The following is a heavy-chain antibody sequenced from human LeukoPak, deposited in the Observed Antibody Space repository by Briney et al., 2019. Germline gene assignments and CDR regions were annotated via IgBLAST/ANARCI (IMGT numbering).Heavy chain of an antibody. CDR1: GFTVSSYS. CDR3: ARDPWTYDYVWGSYPIYYYYGMDV. D-gene: IGHD3-16*02. V-gene: IGHV3-21*01. Sequence: GGSLRLSCAASGFTVSSYSMNWVRQAPGKGLEWVSSISSSSSYIYYAEAVKGRFTISRDNAKNSLYLQMNSLRAEDTAVYYCARDPWTYDYVWGSYPIYYYYGMDVWGQGTTVTVSS. J-gene: IGHJ6*02. CDR2: ISSSSSYI.